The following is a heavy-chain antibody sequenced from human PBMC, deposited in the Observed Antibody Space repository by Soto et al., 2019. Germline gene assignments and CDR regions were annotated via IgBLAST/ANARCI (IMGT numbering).Heavy chain of an antibody. CDR3: ARDLMGYNWNRRPNYYYYYGMDV. V-gene: IGHV3-33*01. Sequence: SLRLSCAASGFTFSSYGMHWVRQAPGKGLEWVAVIWYDGSNKYYADSVKGRFTISRDNSKNTLYLQMNSLRAEDTAVYYCARDLMGYNWNRRPNYYYYYGMDVWGQGTTVTVSS. CDR2: IWYDGSNK. J-gene: IGHJ6*02. CDR1: GFTFSSYG. D-gene: IGHD1-20*01.